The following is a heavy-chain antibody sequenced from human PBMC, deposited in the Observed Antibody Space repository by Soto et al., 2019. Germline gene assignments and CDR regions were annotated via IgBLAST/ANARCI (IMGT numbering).Heavy chain of an antibody. CDR2: IIPIFGTA. CDR3: ARAVAGGVYYYYGMDV. D-gene: IGHD6-19*01. V-gene: IGHV1-69*12. J-gene: IGHJ6*02. CDR1: VGTFSSYA. Sequence: QVQLVQSGAEVKKPGSSVKVSCKASVGTFSSYAINWVRQAPGQGLEWMGGIIPIFGTADYAQKFQGRVTITADESTSKAYMELSSLRSEDTAVYYCARAVAGGVYYYYGMDVWGQGTTVTVSS.